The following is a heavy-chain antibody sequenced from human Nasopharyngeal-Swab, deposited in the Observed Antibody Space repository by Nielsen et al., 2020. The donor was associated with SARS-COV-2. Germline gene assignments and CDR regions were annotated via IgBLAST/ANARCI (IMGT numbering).Heavy chain of an antibody. CDR1: TFTFSSYG. J-gene: IGHJ3*02. Sequence: GGSLRLSCAASTFTFSSYGMHWVRQAPDKWLEWVAVIWYDGSNKYYADSVKGRFTISRDNSKNTLYLQMNSLRAEDTAVYYCARVRFDWPYVADAFDIWGQGTMVTVSS. V-gene: IGHV3-33*01. CDR3: ARVRFDWPYVADAFDI. CDR2: IWYDGSNK. D-gene: IGHD3-9*01.